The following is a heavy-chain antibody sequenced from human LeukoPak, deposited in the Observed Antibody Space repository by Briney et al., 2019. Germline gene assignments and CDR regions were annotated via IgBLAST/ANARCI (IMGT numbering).Heavy chain of an antibody. V-gene: IGHV3-21*01. CDR2: ISSSSSYI. Sequence: PGGSLRLSCAASEFTFSSYSMNWVRQAPGKGLEWVSSISSSSSYIYYADSVKGRFTISRDNAKNSLYLQMNSLRAEDTAVYYCARYSSGWYDWFDPWGQGTLVTVSS. J-gene: IGHJ5*02. CDR1: EFTFSSYS. D-gene: IGHD6-19*01. CDR3: ARYSSGWYDWFDP.